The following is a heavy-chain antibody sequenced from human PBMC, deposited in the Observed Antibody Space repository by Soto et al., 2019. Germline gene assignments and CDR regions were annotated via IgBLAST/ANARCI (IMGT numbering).Heavy chain of an antibody. V-gene: IGHV4-4*07. J-gene: IGHJ5*02. Sequence: QVQLQESGPGLVKPSETLSLTCTVSGGSISSYYWSWIRQPAGKGLEWIGRIYTSGSTNYNPSLKSRVTRSVDTSKNQFSLKLSSVTAADTAVYYCARHIVVVPAAIGWFDPWGQGTLVTVSS. CDR2: IYTSGST. CDR3: ARHIVVVPAAIGWFDP. CDR1: GGSISSYY. D-gene: IGHD2-2*01.